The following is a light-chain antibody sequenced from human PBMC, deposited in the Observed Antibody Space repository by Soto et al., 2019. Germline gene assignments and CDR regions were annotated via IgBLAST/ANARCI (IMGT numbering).Light chain of an antibody. V-gene: IGKV3-11*01. CDR1: QSVSSY. CDR3: QQSYRTPRT. J-gene: IGKJ1*01. Sequence: EIVLTQSLATLSLSPGEKATLSCRASQSVSSYLAWYQQKPGQAPRLLIYGASSRATGIPDRFSGSGSGTDFTLTISSLQPEDFATYYCQQSYRTPRTFGQGTKVDIK. CDR2: GAS.